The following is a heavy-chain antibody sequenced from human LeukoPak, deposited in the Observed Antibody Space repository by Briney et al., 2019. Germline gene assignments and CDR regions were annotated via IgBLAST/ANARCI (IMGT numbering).Heavy chain of an antibody. CDR1: GGSFSGYY. V-gene: IGHV4-34*01. D-gene: IGHD6-19*01. J-gene: IGHJ5*02. CDR3: ARGFLTVAGTILPRGLRTYNWFDP. Sequence: SETLSLTCAVYGGSFSGYYWSWIRQLPGKWLEWIGEINRSGSTNYNPSLKSRVTISVDTSKNQFSLKLSSVTAADTAVYYCARGFLTVAGTILPRGLRTYNWFDPWGQGTLVIVSS. CDR2: INRSGST.